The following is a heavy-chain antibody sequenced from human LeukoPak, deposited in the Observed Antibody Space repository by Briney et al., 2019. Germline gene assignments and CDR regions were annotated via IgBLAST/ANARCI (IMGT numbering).Heavy chain of an antibody. Sequence: ASVKVSCTASGYTFTSYDINWVRRAPGQGLEWMGWMNPNSGNTGYARKFQGRVTMTRNTSISTAYMELSSLRSEDTAVYYCARGRAYCGGDCYSTSGFGPWGQGTLVTVSS. J-gene: IGHJ5*02. CDR1: GYTFTSYD. V-gene: IGHV1-8*01. CDR3: ARGRAYCGGDCYSTSGFGP. CDR2: MNPNSGNT. D-gene: IGHD2-21*02.